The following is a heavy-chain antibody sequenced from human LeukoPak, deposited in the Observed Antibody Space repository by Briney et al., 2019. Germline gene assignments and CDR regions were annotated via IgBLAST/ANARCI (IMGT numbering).Heavy chain of an antibody. D-gene: IGHD1-1*01. V-gene: IGHV1-8*03. J-gene: IGHJ5*02. CDR2: MNPHSGNT. CDR1: GYTFTSYD. CDR3: ARDADDEERWFDP. Sequence: ASVIVSCKASGYTFTSYDINWVRQATGQGLEWMGWMNPHSGNTGYAQKFQGRVTITMHTSISTAYMELTSLRSEDTAVYYCARDADDEERWFDPWGQGTLVTVSS.